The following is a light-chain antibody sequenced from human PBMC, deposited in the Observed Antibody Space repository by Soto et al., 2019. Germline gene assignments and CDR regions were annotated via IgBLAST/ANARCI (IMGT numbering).Light chain of an antibody. J-gene: IGLJ3*02. CDR3: QSYDSSLSGSV. CDR2: GNS. V-gene: IGLV1-40*01. Sequence: QYVLTQPPSVSGAPGQRVTISCTGSSSNIGAGYDVHWYQQLPGTAPKLLIYGNSNRPSGVPDRFSGSKSGTSASLAITGLQVEDEAEYDCQSYDSSLSGSVFGGGTKRTVL. CDR1: SSNIGAGYD.